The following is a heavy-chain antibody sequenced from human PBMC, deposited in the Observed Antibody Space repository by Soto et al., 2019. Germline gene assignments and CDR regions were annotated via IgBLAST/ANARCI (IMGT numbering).Heavy chain of an antibody. CDR2: IYYSGST. J-gene: IGHJ4*02. CDR3: ARDRWGEDGSGSYSLDY. Sequence: QVQLQESGPGLVKPSETLSLTCPVSGGSISSYYWGWIRQPPGKGLEWIGYIYYSGSTNYNPSLKSRVTISVDTSKNQFSLKLSSVTAADTAVYYCARDRWGEDGSGSYSLDYWGQGTLVTVSS. V-gene: IGHV4-59*01. D-gene: IGHD3-10*01. CDR1: GGSISSYY.